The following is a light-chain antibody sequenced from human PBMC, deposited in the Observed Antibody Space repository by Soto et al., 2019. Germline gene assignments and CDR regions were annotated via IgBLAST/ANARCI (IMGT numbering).Light chain of an antibody. CDR2: KAS. CDR1: LSCNSW. CDR3: QQYNDYPWT. J-gene: IGKJ1*01. V-gene: IGKV1-5*03. Sequence: DLQITRSPSITPASVDDRVTIACRARLSCNSWLAWYPQKTGKAPKLQIYKASSLESGVPSRFSRSGSGTEFTLTISSLQPDDFATYYCQQYNDYPWTFGHGTKVEIQ.